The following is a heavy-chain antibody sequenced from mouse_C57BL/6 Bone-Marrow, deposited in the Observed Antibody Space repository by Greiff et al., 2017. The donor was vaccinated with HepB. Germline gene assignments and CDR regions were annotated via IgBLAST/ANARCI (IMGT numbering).Heavy chain of an antibody. Sequence: DVHLVESGPELVKPGASVKIPCKASGYTFTDYNMDWVKQSHGKSLEWIGDINPNNGGTIYNQKFKGKATLTVDKSSSTAYMELRSLTSEDTAVYYCARMGSDSPYYYAMDYWGQGTSVTVSS. D-gene: IGHD3-2*01. CDR1: GYTFTDYN. J-gene: IGHJ4*01. CDR2: INPNNGGT. CDR3: ARMGSDSPYYYAMDY. V-gene: IGHV1-18*01.